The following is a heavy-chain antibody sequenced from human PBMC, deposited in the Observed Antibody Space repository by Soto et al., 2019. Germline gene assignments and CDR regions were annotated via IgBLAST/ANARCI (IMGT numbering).Heavy chain of an antibody. CDR2: ISSSGSTI. CDR1: GFTFSSYE. CDR3: ARDQVPNYYYYYGMDV. Sequence: PGGSLRLSCAASGFTFSSYEMNWVRQAPGKGLEWVSYISSSGSTIYYADSVKGRFTISRDNAKNSLYLQMNSLRAEDTAVYYCARDQVPNYYYYYGMDVWGQGTTVTVSS. V-gene: IGHV3-48*03. J-gene: IGHJ6*02.